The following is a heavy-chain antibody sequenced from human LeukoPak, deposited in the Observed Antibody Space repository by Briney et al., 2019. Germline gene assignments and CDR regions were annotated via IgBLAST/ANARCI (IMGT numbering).Heavy chain of an antibody. CDR3: ARDAGLYSGYDYDY. V-gene: IGHV3-53*01. D-gene: IGHD5-12*01. J-gene: IGHJ4*02. CDR2: IYSGGST. CDR1: GFTVSSNY. Sequence: PGGSLRLSCAASGFTVSSNYMSWVRQAPGKGLEWVSVIYSGGSTYYADSVKGRFTISRDNSKNTLYLKMNSLRAEDTAVYYCARDAGLYSGYDYDYWGQGTLVTVSS.